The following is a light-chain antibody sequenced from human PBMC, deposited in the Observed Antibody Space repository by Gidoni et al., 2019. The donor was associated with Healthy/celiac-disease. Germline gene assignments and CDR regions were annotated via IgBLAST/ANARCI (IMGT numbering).Light chain of an antibody. CDR2: WAS. CDR3: QQYYTPPQT. Sequence: DIVMTQSPASLAVSLGERATINCKSSQSVLYSSNNKNYLAWYQQKPGQPPKLLIYWASTRESGVPDRFSGSGSGTDFTLTISSLQAEDVAVYYCQQYYTPPQTFXXXTKVEIK. J-gene: IGKJ1*01. V-gene: IGKV4-1*01. CDR1: QSVLYSSNNKNY.